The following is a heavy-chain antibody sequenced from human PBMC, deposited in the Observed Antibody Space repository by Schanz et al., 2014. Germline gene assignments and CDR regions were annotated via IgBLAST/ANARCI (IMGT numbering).Heavy chain of an antibody. CDR2: LSGGSSYI. CDR3: ARENLNWEAFDI. J-gene: IGHJ3*02. D-gene: IGHD7-27*01. Sequence: EVQLVESGGGLVQPGGSLRLSCAASGFTFGTFAMSWVRQAPGKGLEWVSSLSGGSSYIFYADSVKGRFTISRDNARYSLYLEMTSLRGEDTAVYYCARENLNWEAFDIWGQGTVVTVSS. V-gene: IGHV3-21*04. CDR1: GFTFGTFA.